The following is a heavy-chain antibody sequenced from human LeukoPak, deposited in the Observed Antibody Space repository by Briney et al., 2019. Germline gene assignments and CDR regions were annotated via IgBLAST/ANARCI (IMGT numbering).Heavy chain of an antibody. J-gene: IGHJ4*02. V-gene: IGHV3-33*01. CDR1: GFIFTSHG. D-gene: IGHD6-13*01. Sequence: GGSLRLSCAASGFIFTSHGMHWVRQAPGQGLEWVAVIWFDGSNQFSADSVRRRFTISRDNSHTTPYLHMNGLSAEDTAVSYCARGPYSSSWNYFEYWGQGTLVTVSS. CDR2: IWFDGSNQ. CDR3: ARGPYSSSWNYFEY.